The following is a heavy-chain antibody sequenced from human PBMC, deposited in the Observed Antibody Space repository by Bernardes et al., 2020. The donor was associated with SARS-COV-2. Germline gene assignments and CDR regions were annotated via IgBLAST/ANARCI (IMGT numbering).Heavy chain of an antibody. V-gene: IGHV1-24*01. Sequence: ASVKVSCKVSGDTFTDMSIHWVRQTREKRLEWMGGVDPEDGAAHYAPKFEGRITVTADTSAATAYLELTSLTPEDTAVYYCSTDLILYPSETSDHVEEDGASFWGQGTLVTVSS. J-gene: IGHJ4*02. D-gene: IGHD4-17*01. CDR2: VDPEDGAA. CDR1: GDTFTDMS. CDR3: STDLILYPSETSDHVEEDGASF.